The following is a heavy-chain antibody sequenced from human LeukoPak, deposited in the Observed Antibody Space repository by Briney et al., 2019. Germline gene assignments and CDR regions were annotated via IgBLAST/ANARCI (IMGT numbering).Heavy chain of an antibody. D-gene: IGHD3-3*01. Sequence: SQTLSLTCAVSGGSISSGGYSWSWIRQPPGKGLEWIGYIYHSGSTYYNPSLKSRVTISVDRSKNQFSLKLSSVTAADTAVYYCARSLAQYYDFWSGYPGWFNPWGQGTLVTVSS. V-gene: IGHV4-30-2*02. CDR2: IYHSGST. CDR3: ARSLAQYYDFWSGYPGWFNP. CDR1: GGSISSGGYS. J-gene: IGHJ5*02.